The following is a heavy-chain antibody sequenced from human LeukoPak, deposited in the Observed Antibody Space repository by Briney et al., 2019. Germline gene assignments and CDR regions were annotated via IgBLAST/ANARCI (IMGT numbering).Heavy chain of an antibody. CDR3: ARKGLGGELGGFGY. Sequence: GGSLRLSCAASGFTFSSYSMNWVRQAPGKGLEWVSGINRNGGTTGYADSVKGRFTISRDNAKNSLYLQMNSLRAEDTALYHCARKGLGGELGGFGYWGQGTLVTVSS. D-gene: IGHD3-16*01. CDR2: INRNGGTT. V-gene: IGHV3-20*01. J-gene: IGHJ4*02. CDR1: GFTFSSYS.